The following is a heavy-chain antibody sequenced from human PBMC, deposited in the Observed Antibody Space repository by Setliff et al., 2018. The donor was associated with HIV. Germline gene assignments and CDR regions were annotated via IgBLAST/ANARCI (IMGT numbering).Heavy chain of an antibody. Sequence: GGSLRLSCAASGFTFSSYGMHWVRQAPGKGLEWVAIISYDGSDKYYLDSVKGRFTISRDNSKNTLYLQMNNLRPEDTAVYYCAKDFQWSTVNTPLNYQYGMDVWGQGTTVTVSS. CDR2: ISYDGSDK. V-gene: IGHV3-30*18. CDR3: AKDFQWSTVNTPLNYQYGMDV. D-gene: IGHD4-17*01. J-gene: IGHJ6*02. CDR1: GFTFSSYG.